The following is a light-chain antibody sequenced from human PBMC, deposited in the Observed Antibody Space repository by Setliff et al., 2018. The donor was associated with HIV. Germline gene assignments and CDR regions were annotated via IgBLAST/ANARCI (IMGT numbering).Light chain of an antibody. J-gene: IGLJ3*02. CDR2: DVS. Sequence: QSVLTQPASVSGSPGQSITISCTGTSSDIGGYTYVCWYQQHPGKAPKLMIYDVSNRPSGVSNRFSGSKSGNTASLTISGLQAEDEADYYCTSYTTNSPWVFGGGTKVTVL. V-gene: IGLV2-14*03. CDR1: SSDIGGYTY. CDR3: TSYTTNSPWV.